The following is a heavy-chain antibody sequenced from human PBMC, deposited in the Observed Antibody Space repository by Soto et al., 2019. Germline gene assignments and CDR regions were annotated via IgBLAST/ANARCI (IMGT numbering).Heavy chain of an antibody. J-gene: IGHJ4*02. CDR2: ISANGQGI. V-gene: IGHV3-23*01. CDR3: AKDRNYPRDQFHY. CDR1: GFTFSTYA. D-gene: IGHD1-7*01. Sequence: GGSLRLSCAASGFTFSTYALSWVRQAPGKGLEWVSAISANGQGIYYADSVRGRFTVSRDNSKNTIFLHMDSLRAEDTAVYYCAKDRNYPRDQFHYWGQGTLVTVSS.